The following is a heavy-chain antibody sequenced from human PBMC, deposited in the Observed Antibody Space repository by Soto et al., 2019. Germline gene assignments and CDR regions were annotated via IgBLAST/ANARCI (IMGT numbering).Heavy chain of an antibody. V-gene: IGHV1-18*01. J-gene: IGHJ5*02. Sequence: QVQLVQSGAEVKKPGASVKVSCKTSGYTFTNYGISWVRQAPGQGLEWMGWITTYNDDTNYAQKFQGRVTLTTDTSTSTAYMEVRCLRSDDTAVYYCARASRSGNKWFDPWGQGTLVTVSS. CDR3: ARASRSGNKWFDP. CDR2: ITTYNDDT. D-gene: IGHD1-26*01. CDR1: GYTFTNYG.